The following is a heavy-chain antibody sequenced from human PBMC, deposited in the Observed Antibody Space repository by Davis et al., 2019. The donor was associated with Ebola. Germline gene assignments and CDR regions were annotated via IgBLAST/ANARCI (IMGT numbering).Heavy chain of an antibody. CDR2: IYYSGST. CDR1: GGSISSYY. CDR3: ARVRGYSGYERFDP. D-gene: IGHD5-12*01. J-gene: IGHJ5*02. V-gene: IGHV4-59*12. Sequence: MPSETLSLTCTVSGGSISSYYWSWIRQPPGKGLEWIGYIYYSGSTNYNPSPKSRVTISVDTSKNQFSLKLSSVTAADTAVYYCARVRGYSGYERFDPWGQGTLVTVSS.